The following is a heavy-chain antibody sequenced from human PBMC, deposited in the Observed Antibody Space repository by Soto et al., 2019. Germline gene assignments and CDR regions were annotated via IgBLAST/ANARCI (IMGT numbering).Heavy chain of an antibody. D-gene: IGHD5-12*01. J-gene: IGHJ4*02. CDR3: ARLARFDY. CDR2: INHSGST. CDR1: GGSFSGYY. V-gene: IGHV4-34*01. Sequence: SETLSLTCAVYGGSFSGYYWSWIRQPPGKGLEWIGEINHSGSTNYNPSHKSRVTISVDTSKNQFSLKLSSVTAADTAVYYCARLARFDYWGQGTLVTVSS.